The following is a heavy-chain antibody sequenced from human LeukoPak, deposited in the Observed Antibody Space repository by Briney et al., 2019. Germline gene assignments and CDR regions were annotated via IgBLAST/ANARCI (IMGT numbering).Heavy chain of an antibody. J-gene: IGHJ4*02. CDR3: ARMTLATFDY. D-gene: IGHD3-3*02. Sequence: PSETLSLTCAVYGGSFSGYYWGWIRQPPGKGLEWIGEINHSGSTNYNPSLKSRVTISVDTSKNQFSLKLSSVAATDTAVYYCARMTLATFDYWGQGTLVTVSS. CDR1: GGSFSGYY. CDR2: INHSGST. V-gene: IGHV4-34*01.